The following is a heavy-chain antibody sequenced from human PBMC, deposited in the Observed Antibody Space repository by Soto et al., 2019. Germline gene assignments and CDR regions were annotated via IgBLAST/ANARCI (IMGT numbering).Heavy chain of an antibody. V-gene: IGHV5-10-1*01. CDR1: GYSFAGYW. Sequence: GESLKISCKGSGYSFAGYWITWVRQKPGKGLEWMGRIDPSDSQTYYSPSFRGHVTISVTKSITTVFLQWSSLRASDTAVYYCAFGDSLGPLDYWGHGTLVTVSS. CDR2: IDPSDSQT. CDR3: AFGDSLGPLDY. D-gene: IGHD2-21*01. J-gene: IGHJ4*01.